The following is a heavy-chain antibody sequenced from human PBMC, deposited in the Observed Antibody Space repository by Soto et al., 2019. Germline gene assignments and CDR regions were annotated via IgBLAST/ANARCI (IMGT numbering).Heavy chain of an antibody. CDR1: GFSFSSYW. V-gene: IGHV3-74*01. CDR3: ARVPTGKYGVWNY. Sequence: EEQLVESGGGLVQPGGSLRLSCVASGFSFSSYWMHWVRQVPGKGLVWVSRISPGGSITTYADSVKGRFTISRDNAKNTMYLKLNSLRGDDAAVYYCARVPTGKYGVWNYWGQGTLVTVSS. D-gene: IGHD2-8*01. CDR2: ISPGGSIT. J-gene: IGHJ4*02.